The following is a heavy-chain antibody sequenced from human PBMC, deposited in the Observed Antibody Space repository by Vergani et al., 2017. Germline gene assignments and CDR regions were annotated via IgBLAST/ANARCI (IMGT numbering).Heavy chain of an antibody. V-gene: IGHV3-7*01. CDR1: GFTFSSYW. D-gene: IGHD3-3*01. CDR3: ARGPLTIFVVVISYYFDY. CDR2: IKQDGSEK. J-gene: IGHJ4*02. Sequence: EVQLVESGGGLVQPGGSLRLSCAASGFTFSSYWMSWVRQAPGKGLEWVANIKQDGSEKYYVDSVKGRFTISRDNAKNSLYLQMNSLRAEDTAVYYCARGPLTIFVVVISYYFDYWGQGTLVTVSS.